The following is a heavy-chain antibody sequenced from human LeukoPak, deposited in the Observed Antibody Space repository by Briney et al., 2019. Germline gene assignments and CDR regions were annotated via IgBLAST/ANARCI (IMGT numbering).Heavy chain of an antibody. CDR3: AITLYDTSGYYSH. CDR1: GFTFSDYY. D-gene: IGHD3-22*01. J-gene: IGHJ4*02. CDR2: ISSSSSYT. V-gene: IGHV3-11*03. Sequence: GGSLRLSCAASGFTFSDYYMSWIRQAPGKGLEWVSYISSSSSYTNYADSVKGRFTISRDNAKNSLSLQMNSLRAEDTAVYYCAITLYDTSGYYSHWGQGTLVTVSS.